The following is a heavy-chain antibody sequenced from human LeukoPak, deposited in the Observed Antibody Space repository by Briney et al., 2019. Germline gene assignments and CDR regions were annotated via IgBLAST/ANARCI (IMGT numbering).Heavy chain of an antibody. CDR2: INPSGGST. D-gene: IGHD3-10*01. Sequence: ASLKVSCKASGYTFTSYYMHWARQAPGQGLEWMGIINPSGGSTSYAQKFQGRVTMTRDMSTSAVYMELSSLRSEDTAVYYCARSHMVRGPYGAFDIWGQGTMVTVSS. CDR1: GYTFTSYY. CDR3: ARSHMVRGPYGAFDI. J-gene: IGHJ3*02. V-gene: IGHV1-46*01.